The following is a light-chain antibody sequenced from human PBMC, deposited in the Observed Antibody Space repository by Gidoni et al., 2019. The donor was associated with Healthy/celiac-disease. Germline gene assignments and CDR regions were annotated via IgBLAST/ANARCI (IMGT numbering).Light chain of an antibody. CDR2: AAS. J-gene: IGKJ2*01. Sequence: DIQMTQLPSSLSASVGDRVTIYCRGNQNISTYLNWYQQKPGKAPKLMIYAASSFKSGVPSRFRGSGSRTDFSLTISSLQPEDFTTYCCQQSYSTPPYTFXQXTKLEIK. CDR3: QQSYSTPPYT. CDR1: QNISTY. V-gene: IGKV1-39*01.